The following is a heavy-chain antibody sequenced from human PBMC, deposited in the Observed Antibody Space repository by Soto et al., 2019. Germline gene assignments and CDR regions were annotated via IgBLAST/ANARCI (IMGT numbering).Heavy chain of an antibody. V-gene: IGHV4-59*11. J-gene: IGHJ4*02. CDR1: GGSISSHY. D-gene: IGHD3-10*01. CDR2: MYYSGSP. Sequence: SETLSLTCTVSGGSISSHYWSWIRQPPGKGLEWIAYMYYSGSPNYNPSLKSRVTISVDTSKNQFSLKLSSVTAADTAVYYCARGATMFRGALWGQGTLVTVSS. CDR3: ARGATMFRGAL.